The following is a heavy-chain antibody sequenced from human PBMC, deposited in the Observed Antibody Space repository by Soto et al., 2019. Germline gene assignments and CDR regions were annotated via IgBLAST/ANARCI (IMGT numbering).Heavy chain of an antibody. CDR3: ARDLAGTVTGRGAFSI. CDR1: GGSIRKDNFY. J-gene: IGHJ3*02. D-gene: IGHD6-19*01. CDR2: ISYSGYT. V-gene: IGHV4-31*03. Sequence: QVQLQESGQGLVKPSQTLSLTCTVSGGSIRKDNFYWSYLRQRPGKGLEWIGYISYSGYTYYNPSFTGGVLISVAPTNNKSSLILNSVTAEHTAEYYCARDLAGTVTGRGAFSIWGRGTLVTVSS.